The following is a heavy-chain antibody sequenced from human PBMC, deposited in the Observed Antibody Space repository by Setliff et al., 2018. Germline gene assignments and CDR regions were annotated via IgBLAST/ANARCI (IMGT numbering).Heavy chain of an antibody. D-gene: IGHD6-19*01. J-gene: IGHJ4*02. V-gene: IGHV4-34*01. CDR1: GGSFSDYY. CDR3: ARGRAGHSGH. CDR2: INHSGST. Sequence: SETLSLTCGASGGSFSDYYWTWIRQTPGKGLEWIGEINHSGSTKCNPSLKSRVTISVDTPKNQFSLKLSSVTAADTAVYYCARGRAGHSGHWGQGTLVTVSS.